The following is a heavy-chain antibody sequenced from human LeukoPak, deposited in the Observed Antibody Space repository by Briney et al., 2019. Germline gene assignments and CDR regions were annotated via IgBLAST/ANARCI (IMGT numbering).Heavy chain of an antibody. CDR2: IWYDGSDK. CDR3: ARDSIRDGYNSDYFDY. CDR1: GFTFSTYG. Sequence: GGSLRLSCAASGFTFSTYGMHWVRQAPGKGLEWVAVIWYDGSDKYYADPVKGRFTISRDNSKNTLYLQMNSLRAEDTAVYYCARDSIRDGYNSDYFDYWGQGTLVTVSS. V-gene: IGHV3-33*01. D-gene: IGHD5-24*01. J-gene: IGHJ4*02.